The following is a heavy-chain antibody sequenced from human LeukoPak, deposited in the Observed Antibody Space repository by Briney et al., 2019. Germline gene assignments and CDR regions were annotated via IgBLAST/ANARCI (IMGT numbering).Heavy chain of an antibody. V-gene: IGHV1-8*03. D-gene: IGHD1-7*01. CDR3: ARDNHKQELPFYF. Sequence: GPSVKLSCQSSGYTFTYNDYDRVRQATGQGLEWMGWMNPNSGNTGYAQKFQGRVTITRDTSISTAYMELSSLRSEDTAVYYCARDNHKQELPFYFWGQGALVTASS. CDR2: MNPNSGNT. CDR1: GYTFTYND. J-gene: IGHJ4*02.